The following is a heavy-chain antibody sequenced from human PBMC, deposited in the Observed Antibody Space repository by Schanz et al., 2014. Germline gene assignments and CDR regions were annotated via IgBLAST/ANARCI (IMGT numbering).Heavy chain of an antibody. CDR1: GFPFRSYV. D-gene: IGHD3-3*01. CDR2: ISYDGNNQ. Sequence: QLQLVESGGGVVQPGRSLRLSCAASGFPFRSYVMHWVRQAPGKGLEWVAFISYDGNNQYYADSVKGRFTISRDNSKNHLYLQMNSLTAEDTAVYYCARPIYDLWSGSFDYWGQGTLVTVSS. V-gene: IGHV3-30*04. CDR3: ARPIYDLWSGSFDY. J-gene: IGHJ4*02.